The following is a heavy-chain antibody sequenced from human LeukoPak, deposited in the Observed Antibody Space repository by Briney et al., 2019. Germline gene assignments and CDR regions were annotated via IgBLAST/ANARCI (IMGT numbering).Heavy chain of an antibody. CDR1: GGSLSGYY. J-gene: IGHJ5*02. D-gene: IGHD5-18*01. Sequence: SETLSLTCAVYGGSLSGYYWSWVRQPPGKGLEWIGEINHSGSTNYNASLKSRVTISVDTSKKQFSLKLSSVTAADTAVYYCAPRGDIEHSYGFGKWFDPWGQGTLVTVSS. V-gene: IGHV4-34*01. CDR2: INHSGST. CDR3: APRGDIEHSYGFGKWFDP.